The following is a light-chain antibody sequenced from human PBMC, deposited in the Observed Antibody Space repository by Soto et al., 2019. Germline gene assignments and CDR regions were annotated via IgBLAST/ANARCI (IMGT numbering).Light chain of an antibody. J-gene: IGKJ1*01. V-gene: IGKV1-5*01. CDR1: QSISSW. Sequence: DIQMTQSPSTLSASVGYRVTITCRASQSISSWLAWYQQKPGKAPKLLIYDASSLESGVPSRFSGSGSGTEFTLTISSLQPDDFATYYCQQYNSYSQPFGQGTKVAIK. CDR2: DAS. CDR3: QQYNSYSQP.